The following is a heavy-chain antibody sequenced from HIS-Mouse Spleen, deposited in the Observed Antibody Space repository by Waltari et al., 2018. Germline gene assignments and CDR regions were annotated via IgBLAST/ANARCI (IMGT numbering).Heavy chain of an antibody. Sequence: QVQLVESGGGVVQPGRSLRLSCAASGFTFSSYGMHWVRQAPGKGLGWVAVIGYDGGNKYYADSVKGRFTISRDNSKNTLYLQMNSLRAEDTAVYYCAKDGHKDKIAVADIDYWGQGTLVTVSS. CDR1: GFTFSSYG. D-gene: IGHD6-19*01. CDR2: IGYDGGNK. CDR3: AKDGHKDKIAVADIDY. V-gene: IGHV3-33*06. J-gene: IGHJ4*02.